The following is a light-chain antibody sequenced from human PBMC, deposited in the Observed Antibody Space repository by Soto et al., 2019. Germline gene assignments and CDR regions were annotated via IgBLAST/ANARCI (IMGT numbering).Light chain of an antibody. V-gene: IGLV1-51*01. CDR2: DDN. CDR1: SSNIGGNS. Sequence: QSVLTQPPSVSAAPGQKVTISCSGSSSNIGGNSVSWYQQLPGTAPKLLIYDDNKRPSGIPDRFSGSKSGHTASLTISGLQAEDEADYYCCSYAGSSTFIFGTGTKVTVL. CDR3: CSYAGSSTFI. J-gene: IGLJ1*01.